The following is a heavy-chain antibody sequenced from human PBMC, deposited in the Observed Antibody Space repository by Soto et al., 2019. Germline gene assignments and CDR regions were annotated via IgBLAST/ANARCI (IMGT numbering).Heavy chain of an antibody. CDR2: ITTTSTSM. J-gene: IGHJ4*02. V-gene: IGHV3-48*02. Sequence: TGGSLRLSCAASGFTFSDYSMIWVRQAPGKGLEWLSYITTTSTSMYYVDSVKGRFTISRDNAKNSLYLQMNSLRDEDTAVYYCAHRPSGWYLFDYWGQGTLVTVSS. CDR3: AHRPSGWYLFDY. CDR1: GFTFSDYS. D-gene: IGHD6-19*01.